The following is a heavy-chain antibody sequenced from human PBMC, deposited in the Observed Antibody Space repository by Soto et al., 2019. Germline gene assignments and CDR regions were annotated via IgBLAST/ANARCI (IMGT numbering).Heavy chain of an antibody. CDR3: ARDLSGAYPVAYCEP. Sequence: EVQLVESGGGLVKPGGSLRLSCAASGFTFSRYSLNWVRQAPGKGLEWVSSISGGSSDIYYADSVKGRFTISRDNAKNSLYLQMNSLRAEDTAVYYCARDLSGAYPVAYCEPWGKGTLVTVSS. CDR1: GFTFSRYS. V-gene: IGHV3-21*01. J-gene: IGHJ5*02. CDR2: ISGGSSDI. D-gene: IGHD2-21*01.